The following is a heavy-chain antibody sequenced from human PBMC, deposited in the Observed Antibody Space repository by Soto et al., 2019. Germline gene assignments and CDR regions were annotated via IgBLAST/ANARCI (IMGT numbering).Heavy chain of an antibody. J-gene: IGHJ4*02. CDR1: GYSFTSDW. V-gene: IGHV5-10-1*01. CDR2: IDPSDSYT. Sequence: GESLKISCKGSGYSFTSDWISWVRQMPGKGLEWMGRIDPSDSYTNYSPSFQGHVTISADKSISTAYLQWSSLKASDTAMYYCARQSRYQLLYGAFDYWGQGTLVTVSS. CDR3: ARQSRYQLLYGAFDY. D-gene: IGHD2-2*02.